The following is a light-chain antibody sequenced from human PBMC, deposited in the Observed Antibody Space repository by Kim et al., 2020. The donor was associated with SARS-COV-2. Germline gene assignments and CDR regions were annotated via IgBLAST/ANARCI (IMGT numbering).Light chain of an antibody. CDR1: QDISNW. V-gene: IGKV1-12*01. CDR2: AAS. J-gene: IGKJ1*01. CDR3: QSANSVPPWA. Sequence: DIKMIQSPSSVSASIGDRVTVTCRASQDISNWLAWYQQKPGRAPKLLICAASSLHGGVPSRFSASGSGTYFTLTITGLQPEDFATYYCQSANSVPPWAFGQGTKVDIK.